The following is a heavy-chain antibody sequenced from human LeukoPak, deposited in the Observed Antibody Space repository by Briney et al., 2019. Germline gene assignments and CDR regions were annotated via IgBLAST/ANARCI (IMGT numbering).Heavy chain of an antibody. CDR3: ARGLRYFDWSWGY. CDR2: IYSGGST. CDR1: GFTVSSNY. Sequence: GGSLRLSCAASGFTVSSNYMSWVRQAPGKGLEWVSVIYSGGSTYYADSVKGRFTISRDNSKNTLYLQMNSLRAEDTAVYYCARGLRYFDWSWGYWGQGTLVTVSS. J-gene: IGHJ4*02. V-gene: IGHV3-66*01. D-gene: IGHD3-9*01.